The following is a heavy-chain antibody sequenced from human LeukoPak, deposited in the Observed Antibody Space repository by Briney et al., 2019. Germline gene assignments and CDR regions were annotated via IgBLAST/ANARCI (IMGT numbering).Heavy chain of an antibody. CDR3: ASEGAARRNWFDP. CDR1: GFTFSSYS. D-gene: IGHD6-6*01. V-gene: IGHV3-21*01. J-gene: IGHJ5*02. CDR2: ISSSSSYI. Sequence: GGSLRLSCAASGFTFSSYSMNWVRQAPGKGLEWVSSISSSSSYIYYADSVKGRFTISRDNAKNSLYLQMNSLRAEETAVYYCASEGAARRNWFDPWGQGALVTVSS.